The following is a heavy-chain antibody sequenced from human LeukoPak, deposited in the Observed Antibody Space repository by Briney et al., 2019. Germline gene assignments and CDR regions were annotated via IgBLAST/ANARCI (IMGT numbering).Heavy chain of an antibody. J-gene: IGHJ4*02. Sequence: ASVKVSCKASGYTFNNYAMYWVRQAPGQGLEWLGWMNPNSGNTGYAEKFQGRVTMTMDTSITTAYMELSSLRSEDTALYYCESCRVGVRKRIDFWGQGTLVTVSS. CDR1: GYTFNNYA. V-gene: IGHV1-8*01. CDR2: MNPNSGNT. D-gene: IGHD3-10*01. CDR3: ESCRVGVRKRIDF.